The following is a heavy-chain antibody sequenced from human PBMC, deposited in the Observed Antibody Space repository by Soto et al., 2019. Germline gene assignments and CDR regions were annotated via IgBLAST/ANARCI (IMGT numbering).Heavy chain of an antibody. CDR2: ISSSGSTI. D-gene: IGHD5-12*01. V-gene: IGHV3-11*01. CDR1: GLPLYRSK. Sequence: PGGSLRLSCAVSGLPLYRSKMSWLRPAPLQGLEWVSYISSSGSTISYADSGRGRFTISRDNAKDSLYLQMNSLRAEDTAVYYCARVRGVVATIFNYFDYWGQGTLVTVS. J-gene: IGHJ4*02. CDR3: ARVRGVVATIFNYFDY.